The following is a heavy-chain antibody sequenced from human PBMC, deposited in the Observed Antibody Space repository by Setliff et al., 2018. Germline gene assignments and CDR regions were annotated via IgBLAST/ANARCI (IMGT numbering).Heavy chain of an antibody. CDR3: AKDVGDGYGVDAYASGGFDI. CDR2: ILYSGGA. V-gene: IGHV4-39*07. CDR1: GGSISSSLYY. D-gene: IGHD5-18*01. Sequence: SETLSLTCTVSGGSISSSLYYWAFIRQPPGKGLEWIGSILYSGGAHSNPSLNSRVSISVDTSKNQFSLRLRSVTAADTAFYYCAKDVGDGYGVDAYASGGFDIWGQGTLVTVSS. J-gene: IGHJ3*02.